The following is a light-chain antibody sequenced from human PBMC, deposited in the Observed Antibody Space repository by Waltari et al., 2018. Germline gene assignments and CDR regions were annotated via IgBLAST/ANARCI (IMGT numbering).Light chain of an antibody. CDR2: AAS. Sequence: DIQMTQPPPSLSAFGGDRATITCRASPGISNYLAWYQQKPGKAPKLLLYAASKLESGIPSRFSGSGSGTDYTLTISSLQPEDFATYFCQQYYSAPWTFGQGTKVEIK. CDR3: QQYYSAPWT. CDR1: PGISNY. J-gene: IGKJ1*01. V-gene: IGKV1-NL1*01.